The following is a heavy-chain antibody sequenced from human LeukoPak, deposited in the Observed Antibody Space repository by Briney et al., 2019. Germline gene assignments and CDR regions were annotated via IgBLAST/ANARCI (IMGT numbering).Heavy chain of an antibody. D-gene: IGHD3-9*01. CDR2: IYHSGST. V-gene: IGHV4-4*02. CDR3: ARDDRSSDGMTHYDILTGYYYY. J-gene: IGHJ4*02. Sequence: SGTLSLTCAVSGGSISISNSNWWSWVRQPPGKGLEWIGEIYHSGSTNYNPSLKSRVTISVDKSKNQFSLKLSSVTAADTAVYYCARDDRSSDGMTHYDILTGYYYYWGQGTLVTVSS. CDR1: GGSISISNSNW.